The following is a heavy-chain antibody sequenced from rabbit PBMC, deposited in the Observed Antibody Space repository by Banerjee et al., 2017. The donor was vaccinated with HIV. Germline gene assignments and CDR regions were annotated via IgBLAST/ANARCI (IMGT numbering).Heavy chain of an antibody. Sequence: QEQLEESGGDLVKPEGSLTLTCTASGFDISNYHMCWVRQAPGKGLEWIACINTNSGNAVYASWAKGRFTISKTSSTTVTLQMTSLTAADTATYFCARDLAGVIGWNFGLWGQGTLVTVS. CDR3: ARDLAGVIGWNFGL. J-gene: IGHJ3*01. CDR1: GFDISNYH. V-gene: IGHV1S45*01. D-gene: IGHD4-1*01. CDR2: INTNSGNA.